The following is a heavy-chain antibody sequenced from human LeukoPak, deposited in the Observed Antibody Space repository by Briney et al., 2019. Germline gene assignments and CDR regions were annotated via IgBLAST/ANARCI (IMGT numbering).Heavy chain of an antibody. Sequence: SVKVSCKASGGTFSSYAISWVRQAPGQGLEWMGRIIPILGIANYAQKFQGRVTITADKSTSTAYMELSSLRSEDTAMYYCARARPMVPGVIIYYGMDVWGQGTTVTVSS. V-gene: IGHV1-69*04. CDR3: ARARPMVPGVIIYYGMDV. CDR1: GGTFSSYA. D-gene: IGHD3-10*01. CDR2: IIPILGIA. J-gene: IGHJ6*02.